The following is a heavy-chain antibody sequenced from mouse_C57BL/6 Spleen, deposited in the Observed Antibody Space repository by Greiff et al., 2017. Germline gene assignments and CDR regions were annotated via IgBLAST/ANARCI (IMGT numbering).Heavy chain of an antibody. CDR1: GYTFTSYW. V-gene: IGHV1-64*01. J-gene: IGHJ4*01. Sequence: QVQLKEPGAELVKPGASVKLSCKASGYTFTSYWMHWVKQRPGQGLEWIGMIHPNSGSTNYNEKFKSKATLTVDKSSSTAYMQLSSLTSEDSAVYYCARRGDSAMDYWGQGTSVTVSS. CDR3: ARRGDSAMDY. CDR2: IHPNSGST.